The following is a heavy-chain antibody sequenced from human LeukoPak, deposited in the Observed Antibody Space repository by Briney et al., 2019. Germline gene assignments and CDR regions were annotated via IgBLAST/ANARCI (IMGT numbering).Heavy chain of an antibody. CDR1: GYSISSGYY. CDR3: ARDPVTTSINWFDS. D-gene: IGHD3-22*01. CDR2: IYHSGST. J-gene: IGHJ5*01. Sequence: SETLSLTCTVSGYSISSGYYWGWIRQPPGKGLEWIGSIYHSGSTYYNPSLKSRVTISVDTSKNQFSLKLSSVTAADTAVYYCARDPVTTSINWFDSWGQGTLVTVSS. V-gene: IGHV4-38-2*02.